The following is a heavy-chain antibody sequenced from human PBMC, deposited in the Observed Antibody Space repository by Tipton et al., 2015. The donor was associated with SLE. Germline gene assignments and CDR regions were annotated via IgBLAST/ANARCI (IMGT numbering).Heavy chain of an antibody. D-gene: IGHD3-9*01. V-gene: IGHV4-34*01. CDR2: INHSGST. J-gene: IGHJ4*02. CDR3: ARGTYYDLLTGRYYFDY. CDR1: GRSFSGYY. Sequence: LRLSCAVYGRSFSGYYWSWIRHPPGKGLEWIGEINHSGSTAYNPSLKSRVTISVDTSKNQFSLKLSSVTAADTAVYYCARGTYYDLLTGRYYFDYWGQGTLVTVSS.